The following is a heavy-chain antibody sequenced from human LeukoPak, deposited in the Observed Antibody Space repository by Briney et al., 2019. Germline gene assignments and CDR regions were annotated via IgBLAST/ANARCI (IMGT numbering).Heavy chain of an antibody. Sequence: PGGSLRLSCEVSGFTFSDSWMHWVRQTPGKGLVWVSRMYGDMSDISYADSVKGRFTISRDNAKNTVYLQMNSLRGGDTAVYYCARDLGLRGSTWGQGTLVTVSS. CDR2: MYGDMSDI. D-gene: IGHD4-23*01. CDR1: GFTFSDSW. CDR3: ARDLGLRGST. J-gene: IGHJ5*02. V-gene: IGHV3-74*01.